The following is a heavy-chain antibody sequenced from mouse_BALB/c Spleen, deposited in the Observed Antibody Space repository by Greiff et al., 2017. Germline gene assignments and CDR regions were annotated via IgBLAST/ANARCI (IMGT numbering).Heavy chain of an antibody. CDR2: ISNGGGST. J-gene: IGHJ4*01. D-gene: IGHD1-1*01. V-gene: IGHV5-12-2*01. Sequence: EVQLVESGGGLVKPGGSLKLSCAASGFTFSSYTMSWVRQTPEKRLEWVAYISNGGGSTYYPDTVKGRFTISRDNAKNTLYLQMSSLKSEDTAMYYCARYYYGSSYVHYAMDYWGQGTSVTVSS. CDR3: ARYYYGSSYVHYAMDY. CDR1: GFTFSSYT.